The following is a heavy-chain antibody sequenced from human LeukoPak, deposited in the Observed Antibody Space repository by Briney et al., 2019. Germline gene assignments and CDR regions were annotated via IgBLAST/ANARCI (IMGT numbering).Heavy chain of an antibody. D-gene: IGHD2-8*02. J-gene: IGHJ5*02. CDR1: GASIIRSSYY. V-gene: IGHV4-39*07. CDR2: IYYSGNT. Sequence: PSGPLSLTCIVSGASIIRSSYYWGWLRQAPGKGLEWIGSIYYSGNTYYNPSLKSRVTISVDTSKNQFSLKMTSLTAADTAVYYCARDGSEGGVTVFGIVPDWFHPWGQGTLVAVSS. CDR3: ARDGSEGGVTVFGIVPDWFHP.